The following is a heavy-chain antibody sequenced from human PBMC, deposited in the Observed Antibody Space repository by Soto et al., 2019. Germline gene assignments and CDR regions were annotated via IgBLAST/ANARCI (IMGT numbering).Heavy chain of an antibody. CDR3: ARDRHSSSSGYFEY. D-gene: IGHD6-6*01. Sequence: QVQLVESGGGVVPPGRSLRLSCAASGFTFSSYGMHWVRQAPGKGLEWVAVIWYDGNDKYYADFVKGRFTISRDNAKNTVCLQMNSRRAEDTGVYYCARDRHSSSSGYFEYWGQGTLVTVSS. J-gene: IGHJ4*02. CDR2: IWYDGNDK. CDR1: GFTFSSYG. V-gene: IGHV3-33*01.